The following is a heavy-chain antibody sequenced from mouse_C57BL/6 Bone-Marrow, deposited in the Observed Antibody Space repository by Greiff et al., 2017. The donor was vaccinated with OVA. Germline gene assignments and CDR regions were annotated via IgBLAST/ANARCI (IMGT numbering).Heavy chain of an antibody. Sequence: LVKPGASVKISCKASGYTFTDYYMNWVKQSHGKSLEWIGDINPNNGGTSYNQKFKGKATLTVDKSSSTAYMELRSLTSEDSAVYYCARWIDGYPFDYWGQGTTLTVSS. J-gene: IGHJ2*01. CDR1: GYTFTDYY. V-gene: IGHV1-26*01. D-gene: IGHD2-3*01. CDR2: INPNNGGT. CDR3: ARWIDGYPFDY.